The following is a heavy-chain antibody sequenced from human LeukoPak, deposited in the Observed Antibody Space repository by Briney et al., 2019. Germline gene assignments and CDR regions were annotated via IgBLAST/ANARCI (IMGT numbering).Heavy chain of an antibody. Sequence: GGSVRLSCAASGFTFSNYEMNWVRQAPGKGLEWVSYISSSGRTIYYADSVKGRFTISRDNAKNSLYLQMRSLRTEDTAVYYCSSSTTIGYWGQGTLVTVSS. CDR2: ISSSGRTI. CDR1: GFTFSNYE. D-gene: IGHD1-1*01. J-gene: IGHJ4*02. V-gene: IGHV3-48*03. CDR3: SSSTTIGY.